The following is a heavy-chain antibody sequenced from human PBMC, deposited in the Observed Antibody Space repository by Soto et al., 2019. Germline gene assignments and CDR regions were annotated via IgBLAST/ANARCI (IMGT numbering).Heavy chain of an antibody. CDR3: AASCVGCGGFNYYGMDV. V-gene: IGHV4-59*01. CDR1: GGSISSYC. Sequence: SEALSLTCTVSGGSISSYCWSWIRQPPGKGLEWIGYIYYSGSTNYNPSLKSRVTISVDTSKNQFSLKLSSVTAADTAVYYCAASCVGCGGFNYYGMDVWGQGTTVTVSS. CDR2: IYYSGST. J-gene: IGHJ6*02. D-gene: IGHD2-21*01.